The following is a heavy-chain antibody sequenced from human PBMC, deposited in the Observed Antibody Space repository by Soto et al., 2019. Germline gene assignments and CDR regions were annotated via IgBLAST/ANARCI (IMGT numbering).Heavy chain of an antibody. J-gene: IGHJ6*02. CDR3: ARRVQYYYGLDV. Sequence: WTWIRQPPGKGLEWIGHIHGTGTTNYNPSLKSRVTMSIDTSRYQFSLKLSSVTAADTAIYYCARRVQYYYGLDVRGQGTTVTVSS. CDR2: IHGTGTT. V-gene: IGHV4-59*08.